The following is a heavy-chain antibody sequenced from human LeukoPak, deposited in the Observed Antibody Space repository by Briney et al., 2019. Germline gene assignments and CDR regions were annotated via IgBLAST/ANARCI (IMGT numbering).Heavy chain of an antibody. CDR1: GFTFSSYA. J-gene: IGHJ4*02. V-gene: IGHV3-30-3*01. Sequence: PGGSLRLSCAASGFTFSSYAMHWVRQAPGKGLEWVAVISYDGGNKYYADSVKGRFTISRDNSKNTLYLQLNSLRAEDTAVYYCAKDLVAGGSGSYYNTPPLDFDYWGQGTLVTVSS. CDR3: AKDLVAGGSGSYYNTPPLDFDY. CDR2: ISYDGGNK. D-gene: IGHD3-10*01.